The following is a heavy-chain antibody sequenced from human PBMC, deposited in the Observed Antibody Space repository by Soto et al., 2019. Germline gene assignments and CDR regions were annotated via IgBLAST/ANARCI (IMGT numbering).Heavy chain of an antibody. Sequence: SETLSLTCTVSGGSTSSYYWSWIRQPPGKGLEWIGYIYYSGSTNYNPSLKSRVTISVDTSKNQFSLKLSSVTAADTAVYYCARSYGDYVEGYYFDYWGQGTLVTVSS. CDR1: GGSTSSYY. J-gene: IGHJ4*02. D-gene: IGHD4-17*01. V-gene: IGHV4-59*08. CDR3: ARSYGDYVEGYYFDY. CDR2: IYYSGST.